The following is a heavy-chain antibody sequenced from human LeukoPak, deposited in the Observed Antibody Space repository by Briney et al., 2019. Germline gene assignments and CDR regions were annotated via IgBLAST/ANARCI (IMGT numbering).Heavy chain of an antibody. CDR3: ARPFHDAFDI. CDR1: GFTFSDYF. CDR2: ISSSSGSTI. D-gene: IGHD2/OR15-2a*01. Sequence: GGTLRLSCAASGFTFSDYFMSWIRQAPGKGLEWVSYISSSSGSTINYADSVKGRFTISRDNAKNSLYLQMNSLRAEDTAVYYCARPFHDAFDIWGQGTMVTVSS. J-gene: IGHJ3*02. V-gene: IGHV3-11*01.